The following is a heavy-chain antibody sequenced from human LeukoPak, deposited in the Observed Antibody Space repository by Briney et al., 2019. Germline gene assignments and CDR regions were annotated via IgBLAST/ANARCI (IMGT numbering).Heavy chain of an antibody. CDR1: GGTFSNYA. CDR3: VRDGRKYYDSSVLDYFDY. V-gene: IGHV1-69*05. Sequence: ASVKVSCKASGGTFSNYAINWVRQAPGQGLEWMGGVLPIFNKTNYAQKFQGRVTITTDEFTSAAYKELSSLRSEDTAVYYCVRDGRKYYDSSVLDYFDYWGQGTLVTVSS. CDR2: VLPIFNKT. J-gene: IGHJ4*02. D-gene: IGHD3-22*01.